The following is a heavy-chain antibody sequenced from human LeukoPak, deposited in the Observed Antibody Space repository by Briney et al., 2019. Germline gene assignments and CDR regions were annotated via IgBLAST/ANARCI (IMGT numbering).Heavy chain of an antibody. V-gene: IGHV3-11*01. D-gene: IGHD6-13*01. J-gene: IGHJ6*02. CDR2: ISGSGTTI. Sequence: GGSLRLSCAVSGFTFSDYYMSWIRQAPGKGLEWVSYISGSGTTIYYTDSVKGRFTISRGNAKNSLYLQMNSLRAEDTAVYYCARGAARDYYYYGMDVWGQGTTVTVSS. CDR3: ARGAARDYYYYGMDV. CDR1: GFTFSDYY.